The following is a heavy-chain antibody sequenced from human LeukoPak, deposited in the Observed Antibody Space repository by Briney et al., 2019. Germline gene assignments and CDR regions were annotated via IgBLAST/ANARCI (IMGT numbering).Heavy chain of an antibody. D-gene: IGHD6-19*01. CDR3: ARVNSGWDATYYWYLDL. Sequence: PGGSPRLSCAASGFTFSSYDMHWVRQATGKGLEWVSAIGTAGDTYYPGSVKGRFTISRENAKNSLYLQMNSLRAGDTAVYYCARVNSGWDATYYWYLDLWGRGTLVTVSS. J-gene: IGHJ2*01. CDR2: IGTAGDT. CDR1: GFTFSSYD. V-gene: IGHV3-13*01.